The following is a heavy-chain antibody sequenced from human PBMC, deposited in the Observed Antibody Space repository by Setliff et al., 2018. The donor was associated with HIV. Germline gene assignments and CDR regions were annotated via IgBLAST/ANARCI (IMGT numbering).Heavy chain of an antibody. D-gene: IGHD2-2*03. CDR1: GGSMSSYF. Sequence: SETLSLTCTVSGGSMSSYFWSWIRQSPGKGLEWIGYIYNSGGTNYNPSLKSRVTISLDTSKNQFSLNLTSVTAADTAVYYCARAKTIGSSALFLDPWGQGTPVTVSS. J-gene: IGHJ5*02. CDR2: IYNSGGT. V-gene: IGHV4-59*01. CDR3: ARAKTIGSSALFLDP.